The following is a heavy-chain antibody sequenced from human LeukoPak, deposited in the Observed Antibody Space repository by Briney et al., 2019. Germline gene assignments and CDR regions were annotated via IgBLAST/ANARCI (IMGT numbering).Heavy chain of an antibody. D-gene: IGHD3-3*01. J-gene: IGHJ4*02. CDR1: GGYISSSSYY. Sequence: PSETLSLTCTVSGGYISSSSYYWGWIRQPPGKGLEWIGSIYYSGSTYYNPSLKTRVTISVDTSKNQFSLKLSSVTAADTAVYYCARLGLRFLEWLISYWGQGTLVTVSS. CDR3: ARLGLRFLEWLISY. CDR2: IYYSGST. V-gene: IGHV4-39*01.